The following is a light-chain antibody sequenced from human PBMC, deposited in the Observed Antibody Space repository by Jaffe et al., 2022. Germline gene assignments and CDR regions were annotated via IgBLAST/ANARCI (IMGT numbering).Light chain of an antibody. V-gene: IGKV3D-20*01. J-gene: IGKJ1*01. CDR3: QQYAGAPWT. CDR2: GAS. CDR1: QSVTSNY. Sequence: EIVLTQSPGTLSLSPGERATLSCGASQSVTSNYLAWYQQRPGLAPRLLIYGASSRAAGTPDRISGSGSGTDFTLTISRLEPEDSAVYYCQQYAGAPWTFGQGTKVEI.